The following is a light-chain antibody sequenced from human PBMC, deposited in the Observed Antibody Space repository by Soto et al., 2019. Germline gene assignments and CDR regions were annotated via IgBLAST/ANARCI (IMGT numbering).Light chain of an antibody. CDR3: HECSDCPLFT. V-gene: IGKV3-15*01. CDR1: QSVSRY. CDR2: DSS. Sequence: EIVMTQSPATLSVSPGETATLSCRASQSVSRYLAWYQHRPGQAPRLLIYDSSPRATGIPARFSGSGSGTDFTLTNRGLHAEDFAVFSCHECSDCPLFTFGQGTCLEIK. J-gene: IGKJ5*01.